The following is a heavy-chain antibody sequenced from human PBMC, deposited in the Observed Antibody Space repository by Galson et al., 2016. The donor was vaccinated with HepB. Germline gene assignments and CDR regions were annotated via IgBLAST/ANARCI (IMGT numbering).Heavy chain of an antibody. J-gene: IGHJ4*02. CDR2: ISTRRTT. D-gene: IGHD1-1*01. CDR1: GFVFSNFG. CDR3: AKERLVRRIFDH. Sequence: SLRLSCAASGFVFSNFGLSWVRQAPGKGLEWVASISTRRTTYYSDSVQGRFTISRDNSNNTLYLQRNGLRAEDKAVYYCAKERLVRRIFDHWGQGTLLTVSS. V-gene: IGHV3-23*01.